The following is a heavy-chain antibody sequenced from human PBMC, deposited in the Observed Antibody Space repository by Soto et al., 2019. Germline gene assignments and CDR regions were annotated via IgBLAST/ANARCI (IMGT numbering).Heavy chain of an antibody. Sequence: EVQLVQSGTELKKPGESLKISCKGSGYSFSNFWIAWVRQMPGKGLEWMGIIYPGDSDTKYSPSFQGQVTISADESISTAYLQWSSLKASDTAMFYCARHYSGSPRGHLDYWGQGTLVTVSS. J-gene: IGHJ4*02. D-gene: IGHD1-26*01. CDR3: ARHYSGSPRGHLDY. CDR1: GYSFSNFW. V-gene: IGHV5-51*01. CDR2: IYPGDSDT.